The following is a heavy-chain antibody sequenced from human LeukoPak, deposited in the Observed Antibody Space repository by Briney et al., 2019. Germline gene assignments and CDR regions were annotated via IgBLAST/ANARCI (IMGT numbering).Heavy chain of an antibody. CDR1: GGSMSGYY. V-gene: IGHV4-4*07. Sequence: SETLSLTCTVSGGSMSGYYWNWIRQPAGKGLEWIGRIYTTGGTNSNPSLKSRLIMSVDTSTNQSSLKMRFVTAADTAVYYCARNLGGDDYYFYGMDVWGQGTTVTVSS. CDR2: IYTTGGT. D-gene: IGHD2-21*02. J-gene: IGHJ6*02. CDR3: ARNLGGDDYYFYGMDV.